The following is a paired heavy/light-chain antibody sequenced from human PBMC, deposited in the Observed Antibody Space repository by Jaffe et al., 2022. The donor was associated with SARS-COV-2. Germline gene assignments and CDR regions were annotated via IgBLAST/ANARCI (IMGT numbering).Light chain of an antibody. Sequence: QSALTQPPSASGSPGQSVTISCTGTSSDVGGYNYVSWYQQHPGKAPKLMIYEVSKRPSGVPDRFSGSKSGNTASLTVSGLQAEDEADYYCNSYAGTNNPYVFGTGTKVTVL. CDR2: EVS. V-gene: IGLV2-8*01. CDR3: NSYAGTNNPYV. J-gene: IGLJ1*01. CDR1: SSDVGGYNY.
Heavy chain of an antibody. D-gene: IGHD5-18*01. J-gene: IGHJ4*02. CDR1: GYSFSSYW. CDR3: ARHLTAPRGFDY. V-gene: IGHV5-10-1*03. CDR2: IDPRDSYT. Sequence: EVQLVQSGTEVKKPGESLKISCKGSGYSFSSYWISWVRQMPGKGLEWMGGIDPRDSYTKYSPSFQGHVTISTDKSISTAYLQWSSLKASDTAMYYCARHLTAPRGFDYWGRGILVTVSS.